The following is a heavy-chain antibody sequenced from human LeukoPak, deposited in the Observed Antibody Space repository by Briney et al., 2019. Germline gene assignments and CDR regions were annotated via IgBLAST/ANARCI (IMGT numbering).Heavy chain of an antibody. D-gene: IGHD2-2*02. V-gene: IGHV4-59*11. CDR2: IYYSGST. CDR1: GGSISSHY. Sequence: PSETLSLTCTVSGGSISSHYWSWIRQPSGKGLEWIGYIYYSGSTNYNPSLKSRVTISVDTSKNQFSLKLSSVTAADTAVYYCATYPVSVLRNYFDYWGQGTLVTVSS. J-gene: IGHJ4*02. CDR3: ATYPVSVLRNYFDY.